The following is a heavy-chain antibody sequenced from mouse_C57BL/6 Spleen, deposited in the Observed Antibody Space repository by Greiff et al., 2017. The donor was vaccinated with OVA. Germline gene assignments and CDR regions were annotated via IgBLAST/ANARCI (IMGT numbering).Heavy chain of an antibody. CDR1: GYTFTDYY. V-gene: IGHV1-26*01. D-gene: IGHD2-4*01. Sequence: EVQLQQSGPELVKPGASVKISCKASGYTFTDYYMNWVKQSHGKSLEWIGDINPNNGGTSYHQQFKGKATLTLDKSSSTAYIGLRSLTSENSAGYYCARGNYDGEAGFAYWGQGTLVTVSA. CDR2: INPNNGGT. CDR3: ARGNYDGEAGFAY. J-gene: IGHJ3*01.